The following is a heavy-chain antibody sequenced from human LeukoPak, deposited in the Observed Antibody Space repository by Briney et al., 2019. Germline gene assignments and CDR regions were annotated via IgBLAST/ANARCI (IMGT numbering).Heavy chain of an antibody. CDR3: AYAYSSSAPFDY. V-gene: IGHV1-69*13. CDR1: GGTFSSYA. CDR2: IIPIFGTA. Sequence: ASVKLSCKASGGTFSSYAIIWVRQAPGHGLEWVGGIIPIFGTANYAQKFQGRVTITADEATSTAYMELSSLRSEDTAVYYCAYAYSSSAPFDYWGQGTLVTVSS. J-gene: IGHJ4*02. D-gene: IGHD6-6*01.